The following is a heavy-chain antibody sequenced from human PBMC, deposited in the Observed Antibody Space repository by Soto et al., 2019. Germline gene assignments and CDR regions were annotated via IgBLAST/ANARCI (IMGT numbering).Heavy chain of an antibody. Sequence: QVQLVQAGGEVKRPGSSVRVSCKASADTFSSYAISWVRPAPGQGLDWMGGIIPFFNTPNYAQKFQGRVTITADESTSTAYMDLSSLRSEDTAMYYCAAESAYGGNPLAFLYWGQGTLVTVSS. J-gene: IGHJ4*02. D-gene: IGHD2-21*01. V-gene: IGHV1-69*01. CDR3: AAESAYGGNPLAFLY. CDR2: IIPFFNTP. CDR1: ADTFSSYA.